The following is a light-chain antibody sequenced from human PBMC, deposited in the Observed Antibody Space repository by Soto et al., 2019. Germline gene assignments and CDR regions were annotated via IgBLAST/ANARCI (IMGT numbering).Light chain of an antibody. V-gene: IGLV2-23*02. CDR1: ISDVGSYNL. CDR3: TSNGGTRLLVE. Sequence: QSALTQPASVSGSPGQSITISCTGTISDVGSYNLVSWYQHHPGKAPKLIIYEVIKRPSGVSNRFSGSKSGNTASLTISGFQAEDEADYYCTSNGGTRLLVEIGGGTKVTVL. J-gene: IGLJ2*01. CDR2: EVI.